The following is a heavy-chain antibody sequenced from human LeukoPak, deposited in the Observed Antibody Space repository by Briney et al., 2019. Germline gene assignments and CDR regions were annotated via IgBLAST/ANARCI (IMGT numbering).Heavy chain of an antibody. CDR3: ARVRNDFYAFDI. Sequence: PGRSLRLSCAASGFTFSSYAMHWVRQAPGKGLEWVAVISYDGSNKYYADSVKGRFTISRDKSKNTLYLQMNSLRAEDTAVYYCARVRNDFYAFDIWGQGTMVTVSS. J-gene: IGHJ3*02. V-gene: IGHV3-30*04. CDR2: ISYDGSNK. CDR1: GFTFSSYA. D-gene: IGHD3-3*01.